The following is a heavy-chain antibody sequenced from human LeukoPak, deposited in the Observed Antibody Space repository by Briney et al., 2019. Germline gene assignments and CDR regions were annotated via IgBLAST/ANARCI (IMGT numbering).Heavy chain of an antibody. Sequence: GGSLRLSCAASGFTFSSYWMSWVRQAPGKGLEWVANIKQDGSEKYYVDSVKGRFTISRDNAKNSLYLQMNSLRAEDTAVYYCARDGAVSGGLTMVRGVTFDYWGQGTLATVSS. D-gene: IGHD3-10*01. CDR3: ARDGAVSGGLTMVRGVTFDY. CDR2: IKQDGSEK. J-gene: IGHJ4*02. V-gene: IGHV3-7*01. CDR1: GFTFSSYW.